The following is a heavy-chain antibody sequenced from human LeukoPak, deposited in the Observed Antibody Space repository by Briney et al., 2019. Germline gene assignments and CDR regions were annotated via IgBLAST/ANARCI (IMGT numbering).Heavy chain of an antibody. V-gene: IGHV3-21*01. J-gene: IGHJ4*02. Sequence: GGSLRLSCAASGFNFGIYSMSWVRQAPGKGLEWVASMCSSGSHIYYADSVKGRFTISRDNAKDSLYLQLNSLGAEDTAGYFCAGTGSYCSRPNFRRVGNRFDFWGQGALVAVSS. D-gene: IGHD1-26*01. CDR1: GFNFGIYS. CDR2: MCSSGSHI. CDR3: AGTGSYCSRPNFRRVGNRFDF.